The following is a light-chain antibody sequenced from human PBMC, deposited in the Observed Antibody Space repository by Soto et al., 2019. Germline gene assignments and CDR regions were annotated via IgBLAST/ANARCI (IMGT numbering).Light chain of an antibody. Sequence: QSALTQPASVSGSPGQSITISCTGTSSDVGAYNFVSWYQQHPGKAPKLMIYEVSRRPSGVSDRFSGSKSGNTASLTISGLQPEDEADYYCSSYTGSTTVGVFGGGTQLTVL. CDR2: EVS. CDR1: SSDVGAYNF. CDR3: SSYTGSTTVGV. V-gene: IGLV2-14*01. J-gene: IGLJ2*01.